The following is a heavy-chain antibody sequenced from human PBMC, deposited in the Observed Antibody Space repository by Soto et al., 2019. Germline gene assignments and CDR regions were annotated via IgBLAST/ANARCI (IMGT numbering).Heavy chain of an antibody. V-gene: IGHV3-23*01. CDR3: AKDLDNWNYGRTFDY. CDR2: ISGRGGST. D-gene: IGHD1-7*01. Sequence: EVQLLESGGGLVQPGGSLRLSCAASGFTFSSYAMSWVRQAPGKGLEWVSAISGRGGSTYYADSVKGRFTISRDNSKNTLYLQMNSLRAEDTAVYYCAKDLDNWNYGRTFDYWGQGTLVTVSS. CDR1: GFTFSSYA. J-gene: IGHJ4*02.